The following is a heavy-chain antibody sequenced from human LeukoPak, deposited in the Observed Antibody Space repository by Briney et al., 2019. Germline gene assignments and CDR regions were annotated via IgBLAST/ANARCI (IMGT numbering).Heavy chain of an antibody. V-gene: IGHV3-23*01. CDR3: AKDLENPTDIVVVPAFDY. J-gene: IGHJ4*02. Sequence: PGGSLRLSCAASGFTFSSYAMSWVRQAPGKGLEWVSAISGSGGSTYYADSVKGRFTISRDNSKNTLYLKMNSLRAEDTAVYYCAKDLENPTDIVVVPAFDYWGQGTLVTVSS. D-gene: IGHD2-2*01. CDR1: GFTFSSYA. CDR2: ISGSGGST.